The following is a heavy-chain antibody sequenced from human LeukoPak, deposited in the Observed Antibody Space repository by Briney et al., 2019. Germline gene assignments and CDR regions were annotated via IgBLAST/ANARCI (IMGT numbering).Heavy chain of an antibody. Sequence: ASVKVSCKASGYTFTSYGISWVRQAPGQGLEWMGWISAYNGNTNYAQKLQGRVTMTTDTSTSTAYMELRSLRSDDTAVYYCARVAGLDSSGWYVGFDYWGQGTLVTVSS. J-gene: IGHJ4*02. D-gene: IGHD6-19*01. CDR3: ARVAGLDSSGWYVGFDY. CDR1: GYTFTSYG. V-gene: IGHV1-18*01. CDR2: ISAYNGNT.